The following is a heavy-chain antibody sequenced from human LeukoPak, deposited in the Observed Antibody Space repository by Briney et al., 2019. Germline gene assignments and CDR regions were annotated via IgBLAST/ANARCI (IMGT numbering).Heavy chain of an antibody. V-gene: IGHV3-23*01. D-gene: IGHD6-13*01. CDR1: GYSFDSYA. CDR3: AKRYGDSTGWFFDF. J-gene: IGHJ4*02. Sequence: PGGSLRLSCAGSGYSFDSYAMTWVRQAPGKGLEWVSSINGGGDITYYAESVKGRFTVSRDNSKSTLFLQMNSLRAEDTAVFYCAKRYGDSTGWFFDFWGQGSLVTVSS. CDR2: INGGGDIT.